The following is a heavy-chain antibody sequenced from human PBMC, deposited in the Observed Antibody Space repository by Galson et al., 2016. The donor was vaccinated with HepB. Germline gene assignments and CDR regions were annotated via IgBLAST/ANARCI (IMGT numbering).Heavy chain of an antibody. CDR2: ISTDGSST. Sequence: SLRLSCAASGFTLSRYWMHWVRQDPGKGLVWVSRISTDGSSTSYADSVKGRFTISRDNAKNTLYLQMNSLRAEDTAVYYCARAPPLPTTVGGYDSWGQGTVVTVSS. CDR3: ARAPPLPTTVGGYDS. D-gene: IGHD3-16*01. V-gene: IGHV3-74*01. CDR1: GFTLSRYW. J-gene: IGHJ4*02.